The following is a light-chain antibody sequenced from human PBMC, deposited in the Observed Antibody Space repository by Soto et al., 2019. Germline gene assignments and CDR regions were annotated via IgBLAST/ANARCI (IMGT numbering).Light chain of an antibody. J-gene: IGLJ1*01. V-gene: IGLV1-40*01. Sequence: QSVLTQPPSVSGAPGQRVTISCTGSSSNIGAGYDVHWYQQLPGTAPKLLIYDNTNRPSGVPDRFSGSKSGTSASLAITGLQAEDEADYYCQSYDRSLSGSRVFGTGTKVPDL. CDR1: SSNIGAGYD. CDR3: QSYDRSLSGSRV. CDR2: DNT.